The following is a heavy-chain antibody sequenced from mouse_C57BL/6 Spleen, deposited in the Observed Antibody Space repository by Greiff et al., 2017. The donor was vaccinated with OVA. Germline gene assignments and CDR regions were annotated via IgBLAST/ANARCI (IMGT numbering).Heavy chain of an antibody. CDR3: TRLTGRYYFDY. CDR2: IRNKANNHAT. V-gene: IGHV6-6*01. J-gene: IGHJ2*01. CDR1: GFTFSDAW. D-gene: IGHD4-1*01. Sequence: EVKVVESGGGLVQPGGSMKLSCAASGFTFSDAWMDWVRQSPEKGLEWVAEIRNKANNHATYYAESVKGRFTISRDDSKSSVYLQMNSLRAEDTGIYYCTRLTGRYYFDYWGQGTTLTVSS.